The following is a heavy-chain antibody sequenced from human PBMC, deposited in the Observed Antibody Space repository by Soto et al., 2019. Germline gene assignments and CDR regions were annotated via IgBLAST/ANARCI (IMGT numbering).Heavy chain of an antibody. J-gene: IGHJ4*01. V-gene: IGHV1-46*01. CDR1: GYTFTSYY. CDR3: ARAGPQWLNY. Sequence: GASVKVSCKASGYTFTSYYMHWVRQAPGQGLEWMGIINPSDGSTSYPQKFQDRVTMTRDTSTNTVYMELSSLRFEDTAVYYCARAGPQWLNYWGQGTLVTVSS. D-gene: IGHD6-19*01. CDR2: INPSDGST.